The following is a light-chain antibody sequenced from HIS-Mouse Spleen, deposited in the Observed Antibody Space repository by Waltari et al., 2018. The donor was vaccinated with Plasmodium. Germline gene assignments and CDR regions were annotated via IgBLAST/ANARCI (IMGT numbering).Light chain of an antibody. J-gene: IGLJ2*01. CDR2: QDI. CDR3: QAWDSSTVV. Sequence: SYELTQPPSVSVSQGQTASITCSGDKLGEKYACWYQQKPGQSPVLVIYQDIKRPSGIPERFSGSNSGNTATLTISGTQAMDEADYYCQAWDSSTVVFGGGTKLTVL. CDR1: KLGEKY. V-gene: IGLV3-1*01.